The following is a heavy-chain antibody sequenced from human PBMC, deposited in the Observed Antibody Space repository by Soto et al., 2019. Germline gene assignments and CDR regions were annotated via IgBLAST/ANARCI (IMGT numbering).Heavy chain of an antibody. CDR2: ISSSSSTI. D-gene: IGHD1-1*01. V-gene: IGHV3-48*01. CDR3: ARAALYNWNDVSWFDP. Sequence: GGSLRLSCAASGFTFSSYGMTWVRQALEKGLEWVSYISSSSSTIYYADSVKGRFTISRDNAKNSLYLQMNSLRAEDTAVYYCARAALYNWNDVSWFDPWGQGTLVTVYS. CDR1: GFTFSSYG. J-gene: IGHJ5*02.